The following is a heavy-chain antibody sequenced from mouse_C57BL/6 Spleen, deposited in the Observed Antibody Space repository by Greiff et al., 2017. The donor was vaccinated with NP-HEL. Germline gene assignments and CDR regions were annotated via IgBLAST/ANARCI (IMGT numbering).Heavy chain of an antibody. V-gene: IGHV3-1*01. CDR2: ISYSGST. CDR3: AREYYGLDY. D-gene: IGHD1-1*01. Sequence: DVMLVESGPSMVKPSQSLSLTCTVTGYSITSGYDWHWIRHFPGNKLEWMGYISYSGSTNYNPSLKSRISITHDTSKNHFFLKLNSVTTEDTATYYCAREYYGLDYWGQGTTLTVSS. CDR1: GYSITSGYD. J-gene: IGHJ2*01.